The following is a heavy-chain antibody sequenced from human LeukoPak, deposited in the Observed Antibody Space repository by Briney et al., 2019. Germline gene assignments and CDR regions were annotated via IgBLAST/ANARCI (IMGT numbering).Heavy chain of an antibody. CDR1: GFTFSSYA. CDR3: AKSDYYDSSGYYYGSDY. J-gene: IGHJ4*02. CDR2: ISYDGSNK. D-gene: IGHD3-22*01. V-gene: IGHV3-30*04. Sequence: GGSLRLSCAASGFTFSSYAMHWVRQAPGKGLEWVAVISYDGSNKYYADSVKGRFTISRDNSKNTLYLQMNSLRAEDTAVYYCAKSDYYDSSGYYYGSDYWGQGTLVTVSS.